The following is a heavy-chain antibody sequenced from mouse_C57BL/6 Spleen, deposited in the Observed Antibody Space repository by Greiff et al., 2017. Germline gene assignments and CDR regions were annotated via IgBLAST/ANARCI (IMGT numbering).Heavy chain of an antibody. CDR1: GYTFTEYT. J-gene: IGHJ4*01. D-gene: IGHD1-1*01. V-gene: IGHV1-62-2*01. CDR2: FYPGSGSI. Sequence: VKLQESGAELVKPGASVKLSCKASGYTFTEYTIHWVKQRSGQGLEWIGWFYPGSGSIKYNEKFKDKATLTADKSSSTVYMELSRLTSEDSAVXCCARHEEEVGYYYYGEGYAMDYWGQGTSVTVSS. CDR3: ARHEEEVGYYYYGEGYAMDY.